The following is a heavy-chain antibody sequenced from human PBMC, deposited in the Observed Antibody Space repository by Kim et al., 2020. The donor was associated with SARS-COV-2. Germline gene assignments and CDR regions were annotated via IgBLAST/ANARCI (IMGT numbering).Heavy chain of an antibody. CDR1: GFTFSSYS. J-gene: IGHJ5*02. D-gene: IGHD3-3*01. CDR2: ISSSSSYI. V-gene: IGHV3-21*01. CDR3: ARDHDFWSGYENWFDP. Sequence: AGSLRLSCAASGFTFSSYSMNWVRQAPGKGLEWVSSISSSSSYIYYADSVKGRFTISRDNAKNSLYLQMNSLRAEDTAVYYCARDHDFWSGYENWFDPWGQGTLVTVSS.